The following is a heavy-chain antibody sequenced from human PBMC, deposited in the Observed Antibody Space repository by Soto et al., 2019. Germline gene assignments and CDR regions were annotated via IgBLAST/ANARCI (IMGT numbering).Heavy chain of an antibody. J-gene: IGHJ6*02. V-gene: IGHV3-13*05. CDR3: ARGVNGYSSSWYTSPQLYGMDV. D-gene: IGHD6-13*01. Sequence: GGSLRLSCAASGFTFSSYDMHWVRQATGKGLEWVSAIGTAGDPYYPGSVKGRFTISRENANNSLYLQMNSLRAGDTAVYYCARGVNGYSSSWYTSPQLYGMDVWGQGTTVTVSS. CDR2: IGTAGDP. CDR1: GFTFSSYD.